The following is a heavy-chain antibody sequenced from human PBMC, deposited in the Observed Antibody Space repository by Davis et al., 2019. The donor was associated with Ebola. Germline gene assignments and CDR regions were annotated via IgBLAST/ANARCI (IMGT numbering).Heavy chain of an antibody. Sequence: SVKVSCKASGGTFSSYAISWVRQAPGQGLEWMGGIIPIFGTANYAQKFQGRVTITADESTSTAYMELRSLRSDDTAVYYCARGIVGAINYWGQGTLVTVSS. CDR3: ARGIVGAINY. V-gene: IGHV1-69*13. CDR1: GGTFSSYA. J-gene: IGHJ4*02. D-gene: IGHD1-26*01. CDR2: IIPIFGTA.